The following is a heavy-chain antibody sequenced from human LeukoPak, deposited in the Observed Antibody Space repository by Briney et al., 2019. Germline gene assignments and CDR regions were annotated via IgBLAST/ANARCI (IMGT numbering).Heavy chain of an antibody. J-gene: IGHJ4*02. Sequence: ASVKVSCKASGYTFTGYYMHWVRQAPGQGLEWMGWVNPNSGGTNYAQKFQGRVTMTRDTSISTAYMELSSLRSEDTAVYYCATMQPAEGLWPPLYYWGQGTLVTVSS. CDR1: GYTFTGYY. D-gene: IGHD5-18*01. V-gene: IGHV1-2*02. CDR3: ATMQPAEGLWPPLYY. CDR2: VNPNSGGT.